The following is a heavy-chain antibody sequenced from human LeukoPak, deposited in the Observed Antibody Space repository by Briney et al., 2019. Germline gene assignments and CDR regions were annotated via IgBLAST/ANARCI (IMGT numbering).Heavy chain of an antibody. V-gene: IGHV4-39*01. CDR1: GGSISSSSYY. CDR2: IYYSGST. D-gene: IGHD2-2*01. Sequence: SETLSLTCTVSGGSISSSSYYWGWIRQPPGKGLEWIGSIYYSGSTWNNPSLKSRVTTSVDTSKNQFSLKVTSVTAADTAVYYCATVVPAARFAYWGQGILVTVSS. J-gene: IGHJ4*02. CDR3: ATVVPAARFAY.